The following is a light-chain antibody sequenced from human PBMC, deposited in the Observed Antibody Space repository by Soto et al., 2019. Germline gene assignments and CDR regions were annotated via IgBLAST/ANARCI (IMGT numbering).Light chain of an antibody. V-gene: IGKV1-39*01. CDR3: QKSYDVPLT. J-gene: IGKJ4*01. Sequence: DIEMTQSPSSLSASVGDGVTITCRASRSISNYLNWHQQRPGKAPKVLIYAASSLQSGVPSRFSGSGSGTNFTLPIIILQPEDFATYYCQKSYDVPLTPGGGTKVDIK. CDR1: RSISNY. CDR2: AAS.